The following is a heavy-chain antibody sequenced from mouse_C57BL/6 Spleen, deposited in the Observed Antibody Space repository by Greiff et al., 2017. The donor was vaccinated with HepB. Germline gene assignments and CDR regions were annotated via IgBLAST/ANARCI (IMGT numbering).Heavy chain of an antibody. V-gene: IGHV14-1*01. CDR2: IDPEDGDT. D-gene: IGHD1-1*01. Sequence: VQLQQSGAELVRPGASVKLSCTASGFNIKDYYMHWVKQRPEQGLEWIGRIDPEDGDTEYAPKFQGKATMTADTASNTAYLQLSSLTSADTAVYYCTNYYGSSLYAMDYWGQGTSVTVSS. J-gene: IGHJ4*01. CDR3: TNYYGSSLYAMDY. CDR1: GFNIKDYY.